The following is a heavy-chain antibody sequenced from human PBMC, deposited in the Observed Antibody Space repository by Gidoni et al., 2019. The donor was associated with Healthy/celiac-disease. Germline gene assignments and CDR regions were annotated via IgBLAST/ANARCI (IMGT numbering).Heavy chain of an antibody. D-gene: IGHD6-19*01. CDR1: GFTFSSYA. Sequence: EVPLLASGGGLVPPGGSLSRPCADAGFTFSSYAMRWFRQAPGKGLEGVSAISGSGGSTYYADSVKGRFTISRDNSKNTLYLQMNSLRAEDTAVYYCAKGLGSSGWYYFDYWGQGTLVTVSS. J-gene: IGHJ4*02. V-gene: IGHV3-23*01. CDR2: ISGSGGST. CDR3: AKGLGSSGWYYFDY.